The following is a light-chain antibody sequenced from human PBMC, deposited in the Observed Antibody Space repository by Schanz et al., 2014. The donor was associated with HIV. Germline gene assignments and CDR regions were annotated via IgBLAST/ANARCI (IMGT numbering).Light chain of an antibody. CDR1: QRLSSSY. V-gene: IGKV3-20*01. Sequence: EIVLTQSPGSLSLSPGGRATLSCGASQRLSSSYLAWYQQKRDQPPRLVIYATSTRAAGIPDRFSGTGSGTDFTLTISSLEPEDFAVYYCQYFGNSGGTFGGGTKLEL. J-gene: IGKJ4*01. CDR2: ATS. CDR3: QYFGNSGGT.